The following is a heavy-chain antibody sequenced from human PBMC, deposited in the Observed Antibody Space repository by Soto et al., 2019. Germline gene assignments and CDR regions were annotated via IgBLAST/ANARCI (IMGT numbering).Heavy chain of an antibody. Sequence: QVQVVASGGGVVQPGTSLTLSCLTSGFTFTTYGMHWVRQGPGKGLEWVAAIQSDGSKKYYADSVKGRFTISRDDSRNTLYLLMNSVRAEDTAQYYCGRDLQVGVIYFDPWVQGTLVTVSS. J-gene: IGHJ5*02. CDR1: GFTFTTYG. V-gene: IGHV3-33*05. D-gene: IGHD1-26*01. CDR3: GRDLQVGVIYFDP. CDR2: IQSDGSKK.